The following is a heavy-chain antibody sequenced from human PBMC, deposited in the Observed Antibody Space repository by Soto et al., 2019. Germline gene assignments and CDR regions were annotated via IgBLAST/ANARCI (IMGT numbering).Heavy chain of an antibody. CDR2: ISYDGSNK. V-gene: IGHV3-30-3*01. Sequence: QVQLVESGGGVVQPGRSLRLSCAASGFTFSSYAMHWVRQAPGKGLEWVAVISYDGSNKYYADSVKDRFTISRDNSKNTLYLQMNSLRAEDTAVYYCARERTFTMVRGFDYWGQGTLVTVSS. CDR1: GFTFSSYA. J-gene: IGHJ4*02. CDR3: ARERTFTMVRGFDY. D-gene: IGHD3-10*01.